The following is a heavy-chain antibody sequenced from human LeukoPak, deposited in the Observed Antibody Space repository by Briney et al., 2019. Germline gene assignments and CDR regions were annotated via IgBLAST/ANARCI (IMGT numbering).Heavy chain of an antibody. D-gene: IGHD6-19*01. CDR3: ARDIQWLEYFDY. CDR1: GFTFSSYA. CDR2: ISYDENNK. V-gene: IGHV3-30-3*01. J-gene: IGHJ4*02. Sequence: GGSLRLSCAASGFTFSSYAMHWVRQAPGKGLEWVAVISYDENNKYYADSVKGRFTISRDNSKNTLYLQMNSLRAEDTAVYYCARDIQWLEYFDYWGQGTLVTVSS.